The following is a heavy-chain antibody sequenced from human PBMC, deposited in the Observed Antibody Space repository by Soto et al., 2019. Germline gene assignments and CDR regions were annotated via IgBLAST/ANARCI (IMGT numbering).Heavy chain of an antibody. Sequence: SATLSLTCAVSGGSISSYYWSWIRQPPGKGLEWIGYIYDSGSTNYNPSLKSRVTISVDTSKNQFSLKLTSVTAADTAVYYCAAPPRYWGQGTLVTVSS. V-gene: IGHV4-59*01. J-gene: IGHJ4*02. CDR1: GGSISSYY. D-gene: IGHD6-6*01. CDR3: AAPPRY. CDR2: IYDSGST.